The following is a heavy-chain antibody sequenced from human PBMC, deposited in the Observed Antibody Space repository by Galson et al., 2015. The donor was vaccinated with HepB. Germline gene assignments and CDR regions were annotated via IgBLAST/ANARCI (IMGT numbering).Heavy chain of an antibody. V-gene: IGHV3-21*01. Sequence: SLRLSCAASGFTFSSYSMNWVRQAPGKGLEWVSSISSSSSYIYYADSVKGRFTISRDNAKNSLYLQMNSLRAEDTAVYYCARARTFGSSSWWVQLAPFDYWGQGTLVTVSS. D-gene: IGHD6-13*01. CDR2: ISSSSSYI. CDR3: ARARTFGSSSWWVQLAPFDY. CDR1: GFTFSSYS. J-gene: IGHJ4*02.